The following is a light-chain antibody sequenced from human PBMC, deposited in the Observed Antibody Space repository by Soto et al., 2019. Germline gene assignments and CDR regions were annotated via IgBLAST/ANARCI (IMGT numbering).Light chain of an antibody. Sequence: VMTQSPLSLTVTHVDSASISFRSSQSVSSNYLAWYQQIPGQAPRLLIYGVSSRAAGIPDRFSGSGSGTDFTLTINRLEPEDFAVYYCQQYHNTPITFGQGTRLEIK. V-gene: IGKV3-20*01. CDR2: GVS. CDR1: QSVSSNY. CDR3: QQYHNTPIT. J-gene: IGKJ5*01.